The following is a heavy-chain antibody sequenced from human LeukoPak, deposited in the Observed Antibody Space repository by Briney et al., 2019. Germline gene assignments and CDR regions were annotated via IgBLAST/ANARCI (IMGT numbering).Heavy chain of an antibody. CDR3: AKGVDYDSSGCDY. J-gene: IGHJ4*02. Sequence: GGSLRLSCTVSGFTVSSNSMSWVRQAPGKGLEWVSAISGSGGSTYYADSVKGRFTISRDNSKNTLYLQMNSLRAEDTAVYYCAKGVDYDSSGCDYWGQGTLVTVSS. V-gene: IGHV3-23*01. CDR1: GFTVSSNS. D-gene: IGHD3-22*01. CDR2: ISGSGGST.